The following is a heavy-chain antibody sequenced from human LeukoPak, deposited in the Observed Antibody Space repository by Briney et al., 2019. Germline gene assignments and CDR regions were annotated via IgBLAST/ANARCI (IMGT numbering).Heavy chain of an antibody. CDR2: IYTSGST. J-gene: IGHJ4*02. V-gene: IGHV4-61*02. CDR1: GHSISSGSYS. D-gene: IGHD3-10*01. Sequence: SETLSLNCTLSGHSISSGSYSWSWIRQPAGKGLEWIERIYTSGSTNYNPSLKSRVTISVDTSKNQFSLKLSSVTAADTAVYYCARGRMVRGVVFTPPQYYFDYWGQGTLVTVSS. CDR3: ARGRMVRGVVFTPPQYYFDY.